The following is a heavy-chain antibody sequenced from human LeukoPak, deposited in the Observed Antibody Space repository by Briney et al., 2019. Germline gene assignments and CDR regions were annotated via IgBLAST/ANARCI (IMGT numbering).Heavy chain of an antibody. D-gene: IGHD5-12*01. CDR2: IYGGGGVI. CDR3: AKDRGPDTGYGIDY. CDR1: GFTFSGYG. Sequence: GGSLRLSCAASGFTFSGYGLYWVRQAPRKGLEWVAGIYGGGGVIKYADSVKGRFTISRDNSENILYLQMDSLRVEDTAMYYCAKDRGPDTGYGIDYWGQGTLVTVSS. V-gene: IGHV3-23*03. J-gene: IGHJ4*02.